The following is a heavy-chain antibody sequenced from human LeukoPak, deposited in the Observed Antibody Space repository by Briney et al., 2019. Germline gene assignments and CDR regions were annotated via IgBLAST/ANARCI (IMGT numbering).Heavy chain of an antibody. CDR3: ATELIGDGEGDY. D-gene: IGHD3-22*01. V-gene: IGHV3-30-3*01. CDR2: IINDENNR. J-gene: IGHJ4*02. CDR1: AFILGMYG. Sequence: GRSLRLSCPVSAFILGMYGMHWVRQAASKWLEWVAVIINDENNRNYADSVKDRFSISRDNSKNTLYLQMNSLRAEDTAVYYCATELIGDGEGDYWGQGTLVTVSS.